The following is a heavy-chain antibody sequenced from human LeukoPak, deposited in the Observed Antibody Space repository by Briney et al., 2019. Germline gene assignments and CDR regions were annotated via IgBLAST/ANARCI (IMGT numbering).Heavy chain of an antibody. J-gene: IGHJ4*02. V-gene: IGHV5-51*01. Sequence: GESLRISCKGSGYRFTKSWIGWVRQMPGKGLEWLGIIYPDDSRTRYSPSFQGQVTISVDKSITTAYLQWTSLKASDTAMYYCARKAGSLPFDYWGQGTLVTVSS. CDR1: GYRFTKSW. CDR2: IYPDDSRT. CDR3: ARKAGSLPFDY. D-gene: IGHD6-19*01.